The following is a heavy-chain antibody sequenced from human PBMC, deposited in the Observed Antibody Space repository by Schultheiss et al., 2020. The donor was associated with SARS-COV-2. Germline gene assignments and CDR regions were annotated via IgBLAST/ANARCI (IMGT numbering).Heavy chain of an antibody. V-gene: IGHV4-4*07. CDR3: ARDQWMDGSGIGRDLDY. Sequence: SETLSLTCTVSGGSISSSYWSWIRQPAGKGLGWIGRIYTSGSTSYNPSLKSRVTMSVDTSQNQFSLKLSSLTAADTAVYYCARDQWMDGSGIGRDLDYWGQGTLVTVSS. CDR1: GGSISSSY. D-gene: IGHD3-10*01. J-gene: IGHJ4*02. CDR2: IYTSGST.